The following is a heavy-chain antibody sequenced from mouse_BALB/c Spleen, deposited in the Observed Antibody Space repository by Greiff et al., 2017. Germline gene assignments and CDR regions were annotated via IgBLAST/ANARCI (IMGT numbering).Heavy chain of an antibody. D-gene: IGHD2-2*01. CDR2: INPSSGYT. CDR3: ARTMVTTREFAY. J-gene: IGHJ3*01. Sequence: QVQLQQSGAELARPGASVKMSRKASGYTFTSYTMHWVKQRPGQGLEWIGYINPSSGYTNYNQKFKDKATLTADKSSSTAYMQLSSLTSEDSAVYYCARTMVTTREFAYWGQGTLVTVSA. V-gene: IGHV1-4*01. CDR1: GYTFTSYT.